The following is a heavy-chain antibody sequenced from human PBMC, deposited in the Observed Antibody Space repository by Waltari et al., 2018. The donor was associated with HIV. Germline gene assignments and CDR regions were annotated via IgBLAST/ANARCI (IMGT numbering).Heavy chain of an antibody. D-gene: IGHD1-26*01. V-gene: IGHV1-18*01. Sequence: QVQLVQSGAEVKEPGASVKVSCKASGYTFISYGISWVRQAPGQGLEWMGWISTFNCHTNYAQKFQGRVSVTTDTSTSTAYMDLRSLTSDYTAIYYCARGGSYPKYYFDYWGQGSLVTVSS. J-gene: IGHJ4*02. CDR1: GYTFISYG. CDR2: ISTFNCHT. CDR3: ARGGSYPKYYFDY.